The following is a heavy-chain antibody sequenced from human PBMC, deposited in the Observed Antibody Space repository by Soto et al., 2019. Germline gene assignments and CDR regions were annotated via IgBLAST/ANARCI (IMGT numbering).Heavy chain of an antibody. CDR1: GGSISSGGYY. CDR3: ARVWSGSGSYFFLFGMDV. CDR2: IYYSGSP. J-gene: IGHJ6*02. Sequence: SETLSLTCTVSGGSISSGGYYWSWIRQHPGKGLEWIGYIYYSGSPNYNPSLKSRLTISVDTSKNQFSLKLSSVTAADTAVYYCARVWSGSGSYFFLFGMDVWGQGTTVTVSS. D-gene: IGHD3-10*01. V-gene: IGHV4-31*03.